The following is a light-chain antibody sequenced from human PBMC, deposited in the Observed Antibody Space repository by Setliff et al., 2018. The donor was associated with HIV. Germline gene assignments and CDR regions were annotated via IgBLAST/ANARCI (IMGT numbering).Light chain of an antibody. J-gene: IGLJ1*01. CDR3: CSTTGSNTYV. CDR1: SSDVGRYNL. Sequence: QSALAQPASVSGSPGQSITISCTGTSSDVGRYNLVSWYQQHPDKAPKLMIYQVTKRHSGVSNRSSCSKSDNTASLTISGLQAEDEADYYCCSTTGSNTYVFGTGTKVTVL. CDR2: QVT. V-gene: IGLV2-23*02.